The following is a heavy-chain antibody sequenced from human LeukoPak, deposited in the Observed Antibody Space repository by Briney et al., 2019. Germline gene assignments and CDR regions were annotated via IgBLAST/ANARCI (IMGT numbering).Heavy chain of an antibody. Sequence: PGGSLRLSCAASGFTFSSYAMHWVRQAPGKGLEWVAVISYDGSNKYYADSVKGRFTISRDNSKNTLYLQMNSLRAEDTAVYYCARDYYYDSSDLGADYWGQGTLVTVSS. CDR2: ISYDGSNK. J-gene: IGHJ4*02. CDR1: GFTFSSYA. V-gene: IGHV3-30-3*01. CDR3: ARDYYYDSSDLGADY. D-gene: IGHD3-22*01.